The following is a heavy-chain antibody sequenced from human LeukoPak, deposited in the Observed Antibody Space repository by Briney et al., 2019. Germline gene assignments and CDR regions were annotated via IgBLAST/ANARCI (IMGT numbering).Heavy chain of an antibody. CDR3: ARGRDYYDSIQALDY. CDR1: GGSISSGSYY. Sequence: SETLSLTCTVSGGSISSGSYYWSWIRQPAGKGLEWIGRIYTSGSTNYNPSLKSRVTISVDTSKNQFSLKLSSVTAADTAVYYCARGRDYYDSIQALDYWGQGTLVTVSS. CDR2: IYTSGST. J-gene: IGHJ4*02. D-gene: IGHD3-22*01. V-gene: IGHV4-61*02.